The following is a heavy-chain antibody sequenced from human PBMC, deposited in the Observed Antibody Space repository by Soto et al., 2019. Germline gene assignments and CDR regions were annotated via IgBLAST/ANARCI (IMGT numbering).Heavy chain of an antibody. CDR2: INHSGST. CDR1: GGSFSGYY. V-gene: IGHV4-34*01. Sequence: SETLSLTCAVYGGSFSGYYWSWIRQPPGKGLEWIGEINHSGSTNYNPSLKSRVTISVDTSKNQFSLKLSSVTAADTAVYYCARGPKRAYTSHWTTGNWFDPWCQGPLVT. D-gene: IGHD3-16*01. CDR3: ARGPKRAYTSHWTTGNWFDP. J-gene: IGHJ5*02.